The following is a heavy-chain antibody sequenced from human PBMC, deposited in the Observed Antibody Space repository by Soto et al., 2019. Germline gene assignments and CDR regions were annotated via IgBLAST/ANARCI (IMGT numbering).Heavy chain of an antibody. Sequence: ASVKVSCKASGYPFSDNQIHWLRRAPGQGLEWMGRINPKSDDTNYAQKFQGRVTMTRDTSIDTAYLELTGLTSDDTATYYCARKSSLDYIRWGLDPWGQGTMVTVYS. V-gene: IGHV1-2*02. D-gene: IGHD4-4*01. CDR1: GYPFSDNQ. CDR3: ARKSSLDYIRWGLDP. CDR2: INPKSDDT. J-gene: IGHJ5*02.